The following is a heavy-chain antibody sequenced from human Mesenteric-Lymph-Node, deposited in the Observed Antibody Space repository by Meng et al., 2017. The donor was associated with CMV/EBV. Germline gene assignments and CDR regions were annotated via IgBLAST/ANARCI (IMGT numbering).Heavy chain of an antibody. V-gene: IGHV3-74*01. D-gene: IGHD2/OR15-2a*01. J-gene: IGHJ5*02. CDR3: VRSYCITTGCYGWFDP. CDR1: GFTLSAYW. Sequence: ESLKISCAASGFTLSAYWMHWVRQAPGKGLEWVSRISTDGRGASYADSVKGRFTISRDNAKNTLYLQMNSLRDEDTATYYCVRSYCITTGCYGWFDPWGQGTLVTVSS. CDR2: ISTDGRGA.